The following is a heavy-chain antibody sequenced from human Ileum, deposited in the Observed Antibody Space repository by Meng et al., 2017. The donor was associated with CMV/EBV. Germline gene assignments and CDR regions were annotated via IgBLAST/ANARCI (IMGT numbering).Heavy chain of an antibody. CDR3: ARVFKGGNYFDY. CDR1: GFTFSDHY. V-gene: IGHV3-11*04. J-gene: IGHJ4*02. CDR2: ISTSGNDV. Sequence: GGSLRLSCAVSGFTFSDHYMGWIRQAPGKGLEWVSYISTSGNDVFYTESVKGRFTISRDNAKNSLYLQMNSLRVEDTAVYYCARVFKGGNYFDYWGQGTQVTVSS. D-gene: IGHD1-26*01.